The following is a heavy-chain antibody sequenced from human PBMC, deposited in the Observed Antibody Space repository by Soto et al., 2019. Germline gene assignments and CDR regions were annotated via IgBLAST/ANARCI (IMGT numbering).Heavy chain of an antibody. V-gene: IGHV3-48*02. CDR1: GFTFSSYS. CDR2: ISSSSSTI. J-gene: IGHJ6*02. D-gene: IGHD2-2*01. CDR3: ARGANQYLGMDV. Sequence: GGSLRLSCAASGFTFSSYSMNWVRQAPGKGLEWVSYISSSSSTIYYADSVKGRFTISRDNAKNPLYLQMNSLRDEDTAVYYCARGANQYLGMDVWGQGTTVTVSS.